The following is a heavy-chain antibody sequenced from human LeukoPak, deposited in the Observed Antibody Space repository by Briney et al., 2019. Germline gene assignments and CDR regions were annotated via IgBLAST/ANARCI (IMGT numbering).Heavy chain of an antibody. V-gene: IGHV1-2*02. D-gene: IGHD5-12*01. Sequence: ASVKVSCTASGYTFTGYYIHWVRQAPGQGLEWMGWINPNSGGTNYAQKFQGRVTMTRDTSISTVYMELSRLRSDDTAGYYCARGYSGYDYGNYFDYWGQGTLVTVSS. J-gene: IGHJ4*02. CDR1: GYTFTGYY. CDR2: INPNSGGT. CDR3: ARGYSGYDYGNYFDY.